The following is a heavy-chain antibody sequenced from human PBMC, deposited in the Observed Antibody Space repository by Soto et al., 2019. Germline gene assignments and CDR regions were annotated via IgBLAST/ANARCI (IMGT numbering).Heavy chain of an antibody. J-gene: IGHJ6*02. V-gene: IGHV4-34*01. CDR3: AREHLLDILTGRYYYYGMDV. CDR1: GGSFSGYY. CDR2: INHSGST. Sequence: SETLSLTCAVYGGSFSGYYWSWIRQPPGKGLEWIGEINHSGSTNYNPSLKGRVTISVDTSKNQFSLKLSSVTAADTAVYYCAREHLLDILTGRYYYYGMDVWGQGTTVTVSS. D-gene: IGHD3-9*01.